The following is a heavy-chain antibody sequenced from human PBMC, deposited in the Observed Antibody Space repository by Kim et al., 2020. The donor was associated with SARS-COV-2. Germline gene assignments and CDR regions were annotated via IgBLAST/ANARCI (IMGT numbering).Heavy chain of an antibody. D-gene: IGHD6-13*01. Sequence: SQTLSLTCAISGDSVSSNSAAWNWIRQSPSRGLEWLGRTYYRSKWYNDYAVSVKSRITINPDTSKNQFSLQLNSVTPEDTAVYYCARDQIAAAGTDTYWYFDLWGRGTLVTVSS. CDR1: GDSVSSNSAA. CDR2: TYYRSKWYN. V-gene: IGHV6-1*01. J-gene: IGHJ2*01. CDR3: ARDQIAAAGTDTYWYFDL.